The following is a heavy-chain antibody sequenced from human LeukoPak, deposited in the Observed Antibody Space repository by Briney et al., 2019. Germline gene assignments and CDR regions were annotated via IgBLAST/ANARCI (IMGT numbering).Heavy chain of an antibody. V-gene: IGHV3-48*03. D-gene: IGHD5-18*01. CDR2: ISSSGSTI. CDR3: ARVGLEQLWFFYYYYMDV. Sequence: GGSLRLSCAASGFTFSSYEMNWVRQAPGKGLEWVSYISSSGSTIYYADSVKGRFTISRDNAKNSLYLQMNSLRAEDTAVYYCARVGLEQLWFFYYYYMDVWGKGTTVTISS. J-gene: IGHJ6*03. CDR1: GFTFSSYE.